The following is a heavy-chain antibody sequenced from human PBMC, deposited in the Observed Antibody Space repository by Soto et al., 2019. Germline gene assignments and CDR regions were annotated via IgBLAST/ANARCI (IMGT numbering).Heavy chain of an antibody. CDR3: ARVRNWNHFDY. Sequence: SETLSLTCTVSGGSISSGGYYWSWIRQHPGKGLEWIGYIYYSGSTSYNPSLKSRVSISIDTSKNQFSLKLNSVTAADTAVYFCARVRNWNHFDYWGRGSLVTVSS. CDR1: GGSISSGGYY. CDR2: IYYSGST. J-gene: IGHJ4*02. D-gene: IGHD1-1*01. V-gene: IGHV4-30-4*08.